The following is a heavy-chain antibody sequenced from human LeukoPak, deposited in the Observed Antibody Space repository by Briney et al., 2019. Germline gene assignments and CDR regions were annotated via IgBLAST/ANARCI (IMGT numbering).Heavy chain of an antibody. J-gene: IGHJ6*02. V-gene: IGHV3-21*04. CDR2: ISSSSSYI. D-gene: IGHD6-13*01. CDR3: AKYVAAAGDGMDV. Sequence: GGSLRLSCAASGFTFSSYSMNWVRQAPGKGLEWVSSISSSSSYIYYADSVKGRFTISRDNSKNTLYLQMNSLRAEDTAVYYCAKYVAAAGDGMDVWGQGTTVTVSS. CDR1: GFTFSSYS.